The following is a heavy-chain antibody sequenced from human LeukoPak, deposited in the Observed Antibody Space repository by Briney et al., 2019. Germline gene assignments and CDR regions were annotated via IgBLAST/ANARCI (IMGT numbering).Heavy chain of an antibody. Sequence: GGSLRLSCAASGFTFSSYGMHWVRQAPGKGLEWVAFIRYDGSNKYYADSVKGRFTISRDNAKNSLYLQMNSLRAEDTAVYYCARDPAEMATKFNPEGYWGQGTLVTVSS. CDR1: GFTFSSYG. D-gene: IGHD5-24*01. V-gene: IGHV3-30*02. J-gene: IGHJ4*02. CDR2: IRYDGSNK. CDR3: ARDPAEMATKFNPEGY.